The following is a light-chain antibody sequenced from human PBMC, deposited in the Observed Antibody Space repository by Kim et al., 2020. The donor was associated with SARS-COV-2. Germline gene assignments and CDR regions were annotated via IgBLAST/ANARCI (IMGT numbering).Light chain of an antibody. CDR1: QSVTSTY. CDR2: GAS. J-gene: IGKJ4*01. CDR3: QQYGTSPLT. V-gene: IGKV3-20*01. Sequence: EIVLTQSPGTLSLSPGERATLSCRASQSVTSTYLAWHQQKPGQAPRVLVYGASKRATGIPDRFTGSGSGTDFTLTISRLEPEDFAVYYCQQYGTSPLTFGGGTKLEI.